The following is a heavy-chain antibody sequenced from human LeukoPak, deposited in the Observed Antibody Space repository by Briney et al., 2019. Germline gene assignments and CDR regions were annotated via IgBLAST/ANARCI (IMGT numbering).Heavy chain of an antibody. CDR2: ISSSSDII. CDR3: VRVRYSSSSHYMDV. J-gene: IGHJ6*03. Sequence: GGSLRLSCAASGLTFSSFSMNWVRQAPGKGLECVSYISSSSDIIHYADSVKGRFTISRDNAKKSLYLEMNSLRAEDTAVYYCVRVRYSSSSHYMDVWGQGTTVTVSS. CDR1: GLTFSSFS. D-gene: IGHD6-6*01. V-gene: IGHV3-48*04.